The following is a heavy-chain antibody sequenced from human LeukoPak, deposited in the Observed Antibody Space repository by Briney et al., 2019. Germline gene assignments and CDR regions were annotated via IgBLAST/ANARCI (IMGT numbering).Heavy chain of an antibody. Sequence: SETLSLTCAVYGGSFSGYYWSWIRQPPGKGLEWIGEINHSGSTNYNPSLKSRVTISVDTSKNQFSLKLSSVTAADTAVYYCARLPRYSYGRKFDYWGQGILVTVSS. CDR3: ARLPRYSYGRKFDY. CDR1: GGSFSGYY. CDR2: INHSGST. J-gene: IGHJ4*02. D-gene: IGHD5-18*01. V-gene: IGHV4-34*01.